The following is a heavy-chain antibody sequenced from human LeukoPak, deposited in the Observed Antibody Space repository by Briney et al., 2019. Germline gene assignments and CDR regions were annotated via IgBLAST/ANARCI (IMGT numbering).Heavy chain of an antibody. J-gene: IGHJ3*02. CDR1: GGSISSYY. D-gene: IGHD3-3*02. CDR2: IYYSGST. CDR3: ARELSNDAFDI. Sequence: SETPSLTCTVSGGSISSYYWSWIRQPPGKGLEWIGYIYYSGSTNYNPSLKSRVTISVDTSKNQFSLKLSSVTAADTAVYYCARELSNDAFDIWGQGTMVTVSS. V-gene: IGHV4-59*01.